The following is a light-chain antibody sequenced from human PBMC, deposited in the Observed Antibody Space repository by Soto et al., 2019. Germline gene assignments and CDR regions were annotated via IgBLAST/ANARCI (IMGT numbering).Light chain of an antibody. J-gene: IGKJ4*01. CDR1: RTVSSN. V-gene: IGKV3D-15*01. Sequence: EIVMTQSPATLSVSPGERATLSCRASRTVSSNLAWYQQKPGQAPRLLVYGASTRATGIPARFNGSGSGTEFTLTISSLQSEDFAVYYCQQYHNWPPLTFGGGTKVEIK. CDR3: QQYHNWPPLT. CDR2: GAS.